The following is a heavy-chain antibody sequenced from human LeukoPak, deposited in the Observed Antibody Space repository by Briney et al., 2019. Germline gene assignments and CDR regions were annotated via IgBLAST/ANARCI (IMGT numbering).Heavy chain of an antibody. CDR3: AKGTVRSCSGPSCYPLDS. V-gene: IGHV3-23*01. J-gene: IGHJ4*02. CDR2: VTDTGGNT. D-gene: IGHD2-15*01. CDR1: GFTFSSYA. Sequence: GGSLRLSCAASGFTFSSYAMTWVRQAPVKGLEWLSVVTDTGGNTYHADSVKGRFTISRDNSKNTVYLEMKSLRVKDTAVYYCAKGTVRSCSGPSCYPLDSWGQGTLVTVSS.